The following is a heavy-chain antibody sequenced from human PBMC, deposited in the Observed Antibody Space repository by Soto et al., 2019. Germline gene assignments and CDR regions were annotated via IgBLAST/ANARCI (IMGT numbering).Heavy chain of an antibody. J-gene: IGHJ6*02. CDR1: GGSITNGAFS. Sequence: QVQLQESCPGLVRASQTLSLTCTVSGGSITNGAFSWNWIRQLPGRGLEWIGNVSYWGGVHSKPSLQSRLTISLDTSKIQFSIKLMSLPAADTAVYFCARGGTEHSSAHKYGFDVWGQGTTVIFSS. CDR2: VSYWGGV. CDR3: ARGGTEHSSAHKYGFDV. D-gene: IGHD6-19*01. V-gene: IGHV4-31*03.